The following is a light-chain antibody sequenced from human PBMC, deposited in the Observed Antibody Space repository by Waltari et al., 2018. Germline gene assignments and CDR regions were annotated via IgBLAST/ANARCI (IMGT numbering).Light chain of an antibody. CDR3: QAWDSSTVV. Sequence: SYELTPPPSGSVSTGQTASTTCPGATLGEPYACWYPQKPGQSPVLVIYQDSKRPSGIPERFSGSTSGNTATLTISGTQAMDEADYYCQAWDSSTVVFGGGTKLTVL. CDR2: QDS. J-gene: IGLJ2*01. V-gene: IGLV3-1*01. CDR1: TLGEPY.